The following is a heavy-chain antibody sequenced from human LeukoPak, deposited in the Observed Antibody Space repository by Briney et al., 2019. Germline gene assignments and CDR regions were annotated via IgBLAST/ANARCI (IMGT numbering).Heavy chain of an antibody. CDR3: AKCQKGYSRY. D-gene: IGHD1-1*01. CDR2: INPNSGDT. CDR1: GGAISIYA. J-gene: IGHJ4*02. Sequence: ASVKLSCKASGGAISIYAISWVRHAPGQGLELMGRINPNSGDTNYAQKVQGRVTMTRDTSITTAYLELSSLRSDDTAVYYCAKCQKGYSRYWGQGTLVTVSS. V-gene: IGHV1-2*06.